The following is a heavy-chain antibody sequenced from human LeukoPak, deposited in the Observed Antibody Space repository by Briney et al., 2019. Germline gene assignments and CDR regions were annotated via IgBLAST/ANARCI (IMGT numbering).Heavy chain of an antibody. V-gene: IGHV3-74*01. CDR3: ARDRGSGWYFFDY. CDR1: GLTFSSYW. CDR2: INSDGSST. D-gene: IGHD6-19*01. Sequence: PGGSLSLSCAASGLTFSSYWMHGVRQAPGRGLVGVSRINSDGSSTSYADSVEGRFTIYRDNAKNTLYLQMNSLRAEDTAVYSCARDRGSGWYFFDYWGQGTVVTVSA. J-gene: IGHJ4*02.